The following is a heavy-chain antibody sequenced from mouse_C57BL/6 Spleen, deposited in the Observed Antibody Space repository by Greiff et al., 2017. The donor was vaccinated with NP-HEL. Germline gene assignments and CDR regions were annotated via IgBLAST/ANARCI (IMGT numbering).Heavy chain of an antibody. CDR3: ARVNYAPYYFDY. V-gene: IGHV5-4*03. CDR1: GFTFSSYA. D-gene: IGHD1-1*02. Sequence: EVKVEESGGGLVKPGGSLKLSCAASGFTFSSYAMSWVRQTPEKRLEWVATISDGGSYTYYPDNVKGRFTISRDNAKNNLYLQMSHLKSEDTAMYYCARVNYAPYYFDYWGQGTTLTVSS. CDR2: ISDGGSYT. J-gene: IGHJ2*01.